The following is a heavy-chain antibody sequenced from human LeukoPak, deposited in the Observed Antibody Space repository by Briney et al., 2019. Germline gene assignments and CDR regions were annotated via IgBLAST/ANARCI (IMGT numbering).Heavy chain of an antibody. D-gene: IGHD5-18*01. Sequence: SETLSLTCAVSGGSISSSNWWSWVRQPPGKGLEGIGEIYHSGSTNYNPSLKSRVTISVDKSKNQFSLKLSSVTAADTAVYYCARDPRDTATGMDVWGQGITVTVSS. CDR2: IYHSGST. CDR3: ARDPRDTATGMDV. J-gene: IGHJ6*02. CDR1: GGSISSSNW. V-gene: IGHV4-4*02.